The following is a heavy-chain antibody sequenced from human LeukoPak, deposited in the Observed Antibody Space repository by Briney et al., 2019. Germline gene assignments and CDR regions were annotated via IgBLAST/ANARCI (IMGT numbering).Heavy chain of an antibody. J-gene: IGHJ3*02. V-gene: IGHV4-59*01. D-gene: IGHD3-10*01. CDR1: GGSISSYY. Sequence: PSETLSLTCTVSGGSISSYYWSWIRQPPGKGLEWIGYIYYSGSTNYNPSLKSRVTISVDTSKNQFSLKLSSVTAADTAVYYCARDLRGVGAFDIWCQGTMVTVSS. CDR2: IYYSGST. CDR3: ARDLRGVGAFDI.